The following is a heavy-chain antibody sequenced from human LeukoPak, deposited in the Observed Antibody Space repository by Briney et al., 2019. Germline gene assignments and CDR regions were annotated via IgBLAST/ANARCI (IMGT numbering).Heavy chain of an antibody. CDR3: ARAVPVLRFLEWLSKYYYMDV. D-gene: IGHD3-3*01. J-gene: IGHJ6*03. Sequence: SETLSLTCTVSGGSISSSSYYWSWIRQPPGKGLEWIGYIYYSGSTNYNPSLKSRVTISVDTSKNQFSLKLSSVTAADTAVYYCARAVPVLRFLEWLSKYYYMDVWGKGTTVTVSS. CDR1: GGSISSSSYY. CDR2: IYYSGST. V-gene: IGHV4-61*05.